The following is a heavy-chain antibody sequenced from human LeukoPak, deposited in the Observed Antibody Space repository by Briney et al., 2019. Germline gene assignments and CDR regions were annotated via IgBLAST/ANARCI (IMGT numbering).Heavy chain of an antibody. J-gene: IGHJ4*02. D-gene: IGHD6-6*01. CDR2: ISYDHGTA. CDR3: AKYRSSASRDFDY. V-gene: IGHV3-23*01. CDR1: GFTFRTYA. Sequence: GRSLRLSCAASGFTFRTYAMNWVRQAPGKGLEWVSTISYDHGTAYYTGSVKGRFTISRDNSKNILYLQMSSLRAEDTAVYYCAKYRSSASRDFDYWGQGNFVTVYS.